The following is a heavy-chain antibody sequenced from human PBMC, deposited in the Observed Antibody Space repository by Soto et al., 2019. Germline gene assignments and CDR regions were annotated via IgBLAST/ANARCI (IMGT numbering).Heavy chain of an antibody. CDR2: INSDGSST. CDR1: GFTFSSYW. J-gene: IGHJ4*02. V-gene: IGHV3-74*01. D-gene: IGHD3-10*01. CDR3: AKPLSLWFGELSPFDY. Sequence: GGSLRLSCAASGFTFSSYWMHWVRQAPGKGLVWVSRINSDGSSTSYADSVKGRFTISRDNAKNTLYFQMNSLRAEDTAVYYCAKPLSLWFGELSPFDYWGQGTLVTVSS.